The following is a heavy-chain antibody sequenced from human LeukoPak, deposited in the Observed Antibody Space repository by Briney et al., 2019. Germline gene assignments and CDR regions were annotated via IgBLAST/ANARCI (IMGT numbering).Heavy chain of an antibody. Sequence: GGSLRLSCAAFGFTFSNYPMNWVRQAPGKGLEWVSNVRPGDSARSYADSVGGRFTISRDDAKNSLHLQMNSLRDEDTAVYHCTRRFDSWGQGVLVTVSS. V-gene: IGHV3-48*02. J-gene: IGHJ4*02. CDR2: VRPGDSAR. CDR3: TRRFDS. CDR1: GFTFSNYP.